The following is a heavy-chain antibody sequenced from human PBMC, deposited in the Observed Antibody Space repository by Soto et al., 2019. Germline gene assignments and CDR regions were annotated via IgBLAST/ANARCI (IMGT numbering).Heavy chain of an antibody. Sequence: GGSLRLSCAASGFTFSSYAMSWVRQAPGKGLEWVSAISGSGGSTYYADSVKGRFTISRDNSKNTLYLQMNSLRADDTAVYYCASHPPYYDSSGYLADYWGQGTLVTVSS. V-gene: IGHV3-23*01. CDR1: GFTFSSYA. CDR2: ISGSGGST. J-gene: IGHJ4*02. D-gene: IGHD3-22*01. CDR3: ASHPPYYDSSGYLADY.